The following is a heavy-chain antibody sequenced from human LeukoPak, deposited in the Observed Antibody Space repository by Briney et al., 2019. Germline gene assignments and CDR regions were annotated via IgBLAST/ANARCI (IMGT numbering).Heavy chain of an antibody. CDR3: ARGLLGEADCSSTSCYGTDFDY. D-gene: IGHD2-2*01. CDR2: INHGGST. J-gene: IGHJ4*02. Sequence: PSETLSLTCAVYGGSFSGYYWSWIRQPPGKGLEWIGEINHGGSTNYNPSLKSRVTISVDTSKNQFSLKLSSVTAADTAVYYCARGLLGEADCSSTSCYGTDFDYWGQGTLVTVSS. CDR1: GGSFSGYY. V-gene: IGHV4-34*01.